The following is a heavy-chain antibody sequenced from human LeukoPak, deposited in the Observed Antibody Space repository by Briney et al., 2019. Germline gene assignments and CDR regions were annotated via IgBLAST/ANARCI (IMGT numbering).Heavy chain of an antibody. J-gene: IGHJ4*02. Sequence: SETLSLTRTVSGVSISSYYWSWIRQPAGKGLEWIGRIYTSGSTNYNPSLKSRVTMSVDTSKNEFSLNLTSVTAADTALYYCARDSPPAYCTSGSCYFDQWGQGTLVTVSS. V-gene: IGHV4-4*07. CDR1: GVSISSYY. D-gene: IGHD2-8*01. CDR3: ARDSPPAYCTSGSCYFDQ. CDR2: IYTSGST.